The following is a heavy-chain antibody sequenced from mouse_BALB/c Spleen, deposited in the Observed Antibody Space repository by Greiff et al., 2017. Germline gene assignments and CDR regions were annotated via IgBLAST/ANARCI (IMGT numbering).Heavy chain of an antibody. D-gene: IGHD2-10*02. CDR1: GYSITSGYY. Sequence: ESGPGLVKPSQSLSLTCSVTGYSITSGYYWNWIRQFPGNKLEWMGYISYDGSNNYNPSLKNRISITRDTSKNQFFLKLNSVTTEDTATYYCAEYGNVFAYWGQGTLVTVSA. V-gene: IGHV3-6*02. J-gene: IGHJ3*01. CDR3: AEYGNVFAY. CDR2: ISYDGSN.